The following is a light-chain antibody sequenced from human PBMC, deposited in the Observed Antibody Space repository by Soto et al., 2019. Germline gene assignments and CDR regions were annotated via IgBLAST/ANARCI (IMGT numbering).Light chain of an antibody. J-gene: IGLJ1*01. CDR3: TSYTSSITYV. V-gene: IGLV2-14*03. Sequence: QSVLTQPASVSRSPGQSITISCTGTSSDVGGYNFVSWYQHHPGKAPKLIIYDVTNRPSGISNRFSGSKSGNTASLTISGLQAEDEADYYCTSYTSSITYVFGTGTKVTVL. CDR1: SSDVGGYNF. CDR2: DVT.